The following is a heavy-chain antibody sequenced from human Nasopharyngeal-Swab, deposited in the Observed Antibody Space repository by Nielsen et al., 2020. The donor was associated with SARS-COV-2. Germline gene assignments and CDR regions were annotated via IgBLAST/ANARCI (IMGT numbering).Heavy chain of an antibody. CDR3: ARDLRLYKSSSSSLAY. Sequence: ASVKVSYKASGYTFTSYYMHWVRQAPGQGLEWIGIINPSGGSTSYAQKFLGRVTMTRDTSTSTVYMELSSLRSEDKAVYYCARDLRLYKSSSSSLAYWGQGTLVTVSS. J-gene: IGHJ4*02. D-gene: IGHD6-6*01. V-gene: IGHV1-46*01. CDR2: INPSGGST. CDR1: GYTFTSYY.